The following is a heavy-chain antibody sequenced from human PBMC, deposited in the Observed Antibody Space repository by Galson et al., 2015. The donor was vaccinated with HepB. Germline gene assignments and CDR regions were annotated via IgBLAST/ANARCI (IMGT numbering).Heavy chain of an antibody. CDR1: GFIFNTHA. Sequence: SLRLSCAASGFIFNTHAFNWVRQAPGKGLEWVSSIGSRSTYIYYANSVKDRFTVSRDNARRSLYLQMNSLTAEDTAVYYCAREGEVAGPTGSLDFWGQGTLVTVSS. CDR3: AREGEVAGPTGSLDF. CDR2: IGSRSTYI. D-gene: IGHD6-19*01. J-gene: IGHJ4*02. V-gene: IGHV3-21*01.